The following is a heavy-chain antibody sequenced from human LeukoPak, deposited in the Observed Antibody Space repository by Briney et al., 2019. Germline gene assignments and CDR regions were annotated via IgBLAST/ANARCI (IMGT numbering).Heavy chain of an antibody. J-gene: IGHJ4*02. CDR3: AARRLYSGYEY. V-gene: IGHV4-34*01. CDR1: GGSFSGYY. D-gene: IGHD5-12*01. Sequence: PSETLSLTCAVYGGSFSGYYWSWIRQPPGKGLEWIGEINHSGSTNYNPSLKSRVTISVDTSKNQFSLKLSSVTAADTAVYYCAARRLYSGYEYWGQGTLVTVSS. CDR2: INHSGST.